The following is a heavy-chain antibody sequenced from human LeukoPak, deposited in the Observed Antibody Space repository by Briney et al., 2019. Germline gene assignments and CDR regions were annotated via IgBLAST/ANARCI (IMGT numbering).Heavy chain of an antibody. CDR1: GGSISSSYY. J-gene: IGHJ5*02. Sequence: SETLSLTCTVSGGSISSSYYWSWIRQPAGKGLEWIGRIYTSGSTNYNPSLKSRVTISVDTSKNQFSLKLSSVTAADTAVYYSARGQYYYGEYWFDPWGQGTLVTVSS. CDR2: IYTSGST. V-gene: IGHV4-61*02. D-gene: IGHD3-10*01. CDR3: ARGQYYYGEYWFDP.